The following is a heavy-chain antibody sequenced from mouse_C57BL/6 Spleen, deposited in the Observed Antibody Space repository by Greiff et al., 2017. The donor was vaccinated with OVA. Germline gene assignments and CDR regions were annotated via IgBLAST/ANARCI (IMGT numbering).Heavy chain of an antibody. V-gene: IGHV1-82*01. Sequence: VQLQQSGPELVKPGASVKISCKASGYAFSSSWMNWVKQRPGKGLEWIGRIYPGDGDTNYNGKFKGKATLTADKSSSTAYMQLSSLPSEDSAVYFCAPHYYGSSYEYFDVWGTGTTVTVSS. CDR2: IYPGDGDT. J-gene: IGHJ1*03. CDR1: GYAFSSSW. CDR3: APHYYGSSYEYFDV. D-gene: IGHD1-1*01.